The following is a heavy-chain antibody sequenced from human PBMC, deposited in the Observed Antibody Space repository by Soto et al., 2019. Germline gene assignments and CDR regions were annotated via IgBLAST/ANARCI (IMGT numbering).Heavy chain of an antibody. V-gene: IGHV1-69*01. CDR3: AREGLRRGALDY. D-gene: IGHD6-6*01. CDR2: IIPAFGTP. CDR1: GGSLNNYA. J-gene: IGHJ4*02. Sequence: QVQLVQSGAEVKKPGSSVKVSCAASGGSLNNYAVSWVRRTPGQGFEWLGEIIPAFGTPNYAHKFQDRVTITTDVLTNTVFMELSSLRSEDTAEYYCAREGLRRGALDYWGQGSLVTVSS.